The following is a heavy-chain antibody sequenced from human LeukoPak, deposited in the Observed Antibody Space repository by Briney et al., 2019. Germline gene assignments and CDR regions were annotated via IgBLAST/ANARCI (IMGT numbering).Heavy chain of an antibody. D-gene: IGHD1-26*01. CDR3: ARDPQVIVGATHNLVY. CDR1: GYTFPSYG. CDR2: ISAYNGNT. J-gene: IGHJ4*02. V-gene: IGHV1-18*01. Sequence: GASVTVSCMASGYTFPSYGISWVRQAPGQGLEWMGWISAYNGNTNYAQKLQGRRTMTTDTSTSTAYMELRSLRSDDTAVYYCARDPQVIVGATHNLVYWGQGTLVTVSS.